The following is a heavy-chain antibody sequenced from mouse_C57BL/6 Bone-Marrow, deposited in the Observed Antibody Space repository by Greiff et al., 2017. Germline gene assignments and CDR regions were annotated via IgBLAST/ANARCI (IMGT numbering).Heavy chain of an antibody. J-gene: IGHJ2*01. Sequence: DVQLQESGAELVRPGASVTLSCTASGFNIKDDYMHWVKQRPEQGLEWLGWIDPENGDTEYASKFQGTATITADTSSNTAYLQLSSLTSEDTAVYYCTTEVYWGQGTTLTVSS. CDR1: GFNIKDDY. CDR3: TTEVY. V-gene: IGHV14-4*01. CDR2: IDPENGDT. D-gene: IGHD1-3*01.